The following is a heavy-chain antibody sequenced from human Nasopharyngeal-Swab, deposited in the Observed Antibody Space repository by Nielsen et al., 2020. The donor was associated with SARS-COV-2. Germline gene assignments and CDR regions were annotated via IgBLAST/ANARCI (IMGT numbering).Heavy chain of an antibody. Sequence: WGRHAPAQGCEWMEWINPNSGGTNYAQKFQGWVTMTRDTSISTAYMELSRLRSDDTAVYYCARGGPGYCSSTSCYGNWFDPWGQGTLVTVSS. J-gene: IGHJ5*02. CDR2: INPNSGGT. CDR3: ARGGPGYCSSTSCYGNWFDP. D-gene: IGHD2-2*01. V-gene: IGHV1-2*04.